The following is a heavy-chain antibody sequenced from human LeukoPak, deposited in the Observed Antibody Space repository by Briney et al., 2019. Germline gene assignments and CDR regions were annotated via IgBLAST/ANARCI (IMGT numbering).Heavy chain of an antibody. CDR3: VSVGATIYLDS. J-gene: IGHJ4*02. Sequence: GGSLRLSCAASRFAFSSYWMHWVRQAPGKGLVWVSRINSDGSSTSYADSVKGRFTISRDNAKNTLYLQMNSLRAEDAAVYYCVSVGATIYLDSWGQGTLVTVSS. D-gene: IGHD1-26*01. V-gene: IGHV3-74*01. CDR2: INSDGSST. CDR1: RFAFSSYW.